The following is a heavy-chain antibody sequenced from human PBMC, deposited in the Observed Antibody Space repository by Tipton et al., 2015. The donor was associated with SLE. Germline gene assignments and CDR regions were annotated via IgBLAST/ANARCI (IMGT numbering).Heavy chain of an antibody. CDR2: INTKTGNP. CDR3: ARDLRDPQLSGDELDN. V-gene: IGHV7-4-1*02. D-gene: IGHD4-17*01. J-gene: IGHJ4*02. CDR1: GYTFTDFA. Sequence: QLVQSGSELRKPWASVKVACKTSGYTFTDFAMNWVRQAPGQGLEWIGWINTKTGNPTYAQGFRGRFAFSVDTSVRTAYLQISALKPEDTAVYYCARDLRDPQLSGDELDNWGQGTLVTLSS.